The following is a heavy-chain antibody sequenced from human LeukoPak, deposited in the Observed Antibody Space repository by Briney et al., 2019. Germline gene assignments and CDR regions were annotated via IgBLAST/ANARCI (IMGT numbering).Heavy chain of an antibody. CDR1: GFTFSSYS. V-gene: IGHV3-48*01. J-gene: IGHJ3*02. CDR3: ARDSSGYDFWSGYYTWPKGDAFDI. Sequence: PGGSLRLSXAASGFTFSSYSMNWVRQAPGKGLEWVSYISSSSSTIYYADSVKGRFTFSRDNAKNSLYLQMNSLRAEDTAVYYCARDSSGYDFWSGYYTWPKGDAFDIWGQGTMVTVSS. D-gene: IGHD3-3*01. CDR2: ISSSSSTI.